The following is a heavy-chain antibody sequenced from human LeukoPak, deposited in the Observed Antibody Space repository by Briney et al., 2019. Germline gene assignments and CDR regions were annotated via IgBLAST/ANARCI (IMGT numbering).Heavy chain of an antibody. D-gene: IGHD2-2*01. V-gene: IGHV4-34*01. CDR3: ARGRVVPFFSYYYMDV. CDR2: INHSGST. Sequence: SETLSHTCAVDGGSFSDYYWSWIRHPPGKGLEWIGAINHSGSTNYNPSLKSRVTISVDTSKKQFSLKLSSVTAADTAVYYCARGRVVPFFSYYYMDVWGKGTTVTVSS. J-gene: IGHJ6*03. CDR1: GGSFSDYY.